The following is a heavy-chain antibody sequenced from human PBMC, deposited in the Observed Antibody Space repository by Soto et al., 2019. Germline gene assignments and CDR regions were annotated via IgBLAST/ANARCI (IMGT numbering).Heavy chain of an antibody. CDR2: IYYSGST. CDR1: GGSISSYY. Sequence: PSETLSLTCTVSGGSISSYYWSWIRQPPGKGLEWIGYIYYSGSTNYNPSLKSRVTISVDTPKNQFSLKLSSVTAADTAVYYCAIRWGTYFDYWGQGTLVTVSS. D-gene: IGHD7-27*01. J-gene: IGHJ4*02. V-gene: IGHV4-59*08. CDR3: AIRWGTYFDY.